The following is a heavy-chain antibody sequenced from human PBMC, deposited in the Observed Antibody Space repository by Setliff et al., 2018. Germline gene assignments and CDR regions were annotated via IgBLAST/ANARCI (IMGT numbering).Heavy chain of an antibody. Sequence: VASVKVSCKTSAYSLTDYYIQWVRQAPGQGLEWMGWINPNSGGTKYSPKFQGRVAMTRDTSVTTAFLELSGLTYDDTAVYYCARLFQGYDYYKKFDSWGQGTLVTVSS. J-gene: IGHJ4*02. V-gene: IGHV1-2*02. CDR3: ARLFQGYDYYKKFDS. D-gene: IGHD3-10*01. CDR2: INPNSGGT. CDR1: AYSLTDYY.